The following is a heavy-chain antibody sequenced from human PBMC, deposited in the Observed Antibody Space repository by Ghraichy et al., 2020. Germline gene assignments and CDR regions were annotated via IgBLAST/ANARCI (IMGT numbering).Heavy chain of an antibody. Sequence: SETLSLTCTVSGGSISSGDYYWSWIRQPPGKGLEWIGYIYYSGSTYYNPSLKSRVTISVDTSKNQFSLKLSSVTAADTAVYYCARDRLASYYYYYGMDVWGQGTTVTVSS. J-gene: IGHJ6*02. D-gene: IGHD5-12*01. V-gene: IGHV4-30-4*01. CDR1: GGSISSGDYY. CDR2: IYYSGST. CDR3: ARDRLASYYYYYGMDV.